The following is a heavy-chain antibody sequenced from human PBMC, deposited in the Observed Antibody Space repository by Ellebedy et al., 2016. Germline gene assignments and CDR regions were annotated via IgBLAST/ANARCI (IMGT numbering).Heavy chain of an antibody. Sequence: GGSLRLXCAASGFTFSSYGMHWVRQAPGKGLEWVAVISYDGSNKYYADSVKGRFTISRDNSKNTLYLQMNSLRAEDTAVYYCAKGSPAYWGQGTLVTVSS. J-gene: IGHJ4*02. V-gene: IGHV3-30*18. CDR1: GFTFSSYG. CDR3: AKGSPAY. CDR2: ISYDGSNK.